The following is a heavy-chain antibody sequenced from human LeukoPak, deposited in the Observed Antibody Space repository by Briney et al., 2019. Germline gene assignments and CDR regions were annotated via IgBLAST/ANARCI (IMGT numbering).Heavy chain of an antibody. CDR1: GFTFSSYW. D-gene: IGHD1-1*01. CDR2: IKQDGSEK. CDR3: ARGPPRGKYYYMGV. Sequence: PGGSLRLSCAASGFTFSSYWMSWVRQAPGKGLEWVANIKQDGSEKYYVDSVKGRFTISRDNAKNSLYLQMNSLRAGDTAVYYCARGPPRGKYYYMGVWGKGTTVTVSS. V-gene: IGHV3-7*01. J-gene: IGHJ6*03.